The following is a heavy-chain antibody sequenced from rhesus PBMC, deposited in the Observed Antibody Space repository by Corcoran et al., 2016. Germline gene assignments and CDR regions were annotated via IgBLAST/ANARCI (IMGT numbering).Heavy chain of an antibody. J-gene: IGHJ4*01. Sequence: QVQLQESGPGLVKPSATLSLTCAVSGGSFSGYYWGWLRQHPGKGLDGIGYISGSIGSTDYNPSLKSRVTFSTDTSKNQFSLKLTSVTAADTAVYYCAREFWAAAGTPYYFDYWGQGVLVTVSS. CDR1: GGSFSGYY. CDR3: AREFWAAAGTPYYFDY. D-gene: IGHD6-31*01. CDR2: ISGSIGST. V-gene: IGHV4-165*01.